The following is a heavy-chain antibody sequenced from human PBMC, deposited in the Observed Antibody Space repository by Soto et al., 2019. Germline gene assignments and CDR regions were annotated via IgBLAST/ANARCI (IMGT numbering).Heavy chain of an antibody. CDR3: ARDSPNSSGWSIGDY. D-gene: IGHD6-19*01. CDR2: ISSSSGTI. CDR1: GFMLSLYN. J-gene: IGHJ4*02. Sequence: EVQLVESGGGLVQPGGSLRLSCEVSGFMLSLYNMNWVRQAPGKGLEWVSYISSSSGTIDYADSVKGRFTVSRDNAKNSLYLQMNSLRDEDTAVYYCARDSPNSSGWSIGDYWGQGTLVTVSS. V-gene: IGHV3-48*02.